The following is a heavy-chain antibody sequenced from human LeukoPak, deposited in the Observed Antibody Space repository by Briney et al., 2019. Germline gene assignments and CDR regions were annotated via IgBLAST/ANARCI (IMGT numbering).Heavy chain of an antibody. Sequence: KSSETLSLTCTVSGGSINNYYWSWIRQPAGKRLEWIGRIYTRGSTNYNPSLKSRVTMSVDTSKNQFSLKLSSVTAADTAVYYCARGRYCSADICSGGDAFDIWGQGTMVSVSS. CDR2: IYTRGST. D-gene: IGHD2-15*01. CDR1: GGSINNYY. CDR3: ARGRYCSADICSGGDAFDI. J-gene: IGHJ3*02. V-gene: IGHV4-4*07.